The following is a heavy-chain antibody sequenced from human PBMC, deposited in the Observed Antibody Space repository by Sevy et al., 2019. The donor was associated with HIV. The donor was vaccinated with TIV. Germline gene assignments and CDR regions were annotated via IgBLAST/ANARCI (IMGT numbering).Heavy chain of an antibody. D-gene: IGHD3-9*01. CDR2: IYYSGST. J-gene: IGHJ5*02. CDR1: GGSISSGGYY. Sequence: SETLSLTCTVSGGSISSGGYYWSWIRQHPGKGLEWIGYIYYSGSTYYNPSLKSRVTISVDTSKNQFSLKLSSVTAADTAVYYCASAWDDILTGYNMAFNSWGQRTLVTVSS. V-gene: IGHV4-31*03. CDR3: ASAWDDILTGYNMAFNS.